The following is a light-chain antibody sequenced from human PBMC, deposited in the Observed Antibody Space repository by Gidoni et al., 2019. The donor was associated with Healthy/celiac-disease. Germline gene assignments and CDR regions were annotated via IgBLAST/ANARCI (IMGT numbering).Light chain of an antibody. CDR1: NIGSKN. J-gene: IGLJ2*01. Sequence: SYELTQPTSVSVALGQTARITCGGNNIGSKNVHWYQQTPGQAPVLVIYRDSNRPSGIPERFSGSNSGNTATLTISRAQAGDEADYYCQVWHSSTEFGGGTKLTVL. CDR2: RDS. V-gene: IGLV3-9*01. CDR3: QVWHSSTE.